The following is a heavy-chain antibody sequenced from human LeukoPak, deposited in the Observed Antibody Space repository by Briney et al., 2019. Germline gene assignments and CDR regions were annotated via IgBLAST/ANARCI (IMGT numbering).Heavy chain of an antibody. D-gene: IGHD2-2*01. CDR2: IISSSGGST. J-gene: IGHJ4*02. Sequence: PGGSLRLSCAASGFTFSSYAMSWVRQAPGKGLEWVSAIISSSGGSTYYADSVKGRFTISRDNSKNTLYLQMNSLRAEDTAVYYCAKIAIDIVVVPAATDYWGQGTLVTVSS. CDR1: GFTFSSYA. V-gene: IGHV3-23*01. CDR3: AKIAIDIVVVPAATDY.